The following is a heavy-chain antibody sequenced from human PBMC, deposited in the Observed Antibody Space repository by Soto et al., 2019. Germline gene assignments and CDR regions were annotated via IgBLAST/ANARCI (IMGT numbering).Heavy chain of an antibody. CDR1: GYTFTSYG. V-gene: IGHV1-18*01. CDR3: ARDLLYYYASSGPLPDAFDI. CDR2: ISAYNGNT. Sequence: ASVKVSCKASGYTFTSYGISWVRQAPGQGLEWMGWISAYNGNTNYAQKLQGRVTMTTDTSTSTAYMELRSLRSDDTAVYYCARDLLYYYASSGPLPDAFDIWGRGTMVTVS. D-gene: IGHD3-22*01. J-gene: IGHJ3*02.